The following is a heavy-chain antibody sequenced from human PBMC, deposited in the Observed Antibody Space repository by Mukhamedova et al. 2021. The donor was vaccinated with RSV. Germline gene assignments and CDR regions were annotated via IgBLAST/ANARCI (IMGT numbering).Heavy chain of an antibody. CDR3: ARSSDWFLSKEFYFDY. D-gene: IGHD3-9*01. V-gene: IGHV3-11*03. Sequence: AEYMGGRFTISRDNAANSLFLQMDRVRAEDAAVYYCARSSDWFLSKEFYFDYWGQGTLVTVSS. J-gene: IGHJ4*02.